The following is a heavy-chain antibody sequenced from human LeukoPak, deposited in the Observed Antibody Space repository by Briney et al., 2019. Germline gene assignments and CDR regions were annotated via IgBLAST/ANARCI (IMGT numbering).Heavy chain of an antibody. CDR1: GGSISSYY. J-gene: IGHJ3*02. D-gene: IGHD6-19*01. CDR2: IYYSGST. V-gene: IGHV4-59*01. CDR3: ARGQYSSSDAFDI. Sequence: SETLSLTCTVSGGSISSYYWSWIRQPPGKGLEWIGYIYYSGSTNYNPSLKSRVTISVDTSKNQFSLKLSSVTAADTAVYYCARGQYSSSDAFDIWGQGTMVTVSS.